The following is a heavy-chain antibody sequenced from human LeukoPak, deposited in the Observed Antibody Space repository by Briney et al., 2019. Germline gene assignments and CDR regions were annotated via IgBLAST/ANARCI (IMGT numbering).Heavy chain of an antibody. J-gene: IGHJ6*02. Sequence: SETLSLTCAVSGGSISSGGYSWSWIRQPPGKGLEWIGYIYHSGSTYYNPSLKSRVTISVDRSKNQFSLKLSSVTAADTAVCYCARNDDYYYYGMDVWGQGTTVTVSS. V-gene: IGHV4-30-2*01. CDR2: IYHSGST. CDR1: GGSISSGGYS. CDR3: ARNDDYYYYGMDV.